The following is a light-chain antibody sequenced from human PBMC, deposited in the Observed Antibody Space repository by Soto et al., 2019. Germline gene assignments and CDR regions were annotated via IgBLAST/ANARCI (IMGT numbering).Light chain of an antibody. CDR3: QQYKSWFT. CDR1: QSINNN. CDR2: DAS. Sequence: IVMTQSPATLSVSPGERATLSCRASQSINNNLAWYQQKPGQAPRLLIYDASTGATDIPARFSGSGSGTEFTLTIRSLQSEDSAVYYCQQYKSWFTFGQGTKLEIK. V-gene: IGKV3-15*01. J-gene: IGKJ2*01.